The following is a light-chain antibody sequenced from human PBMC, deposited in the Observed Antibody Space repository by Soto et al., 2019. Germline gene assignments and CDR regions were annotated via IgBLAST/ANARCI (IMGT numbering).Light chain of an antibody. CDR1: QSISSW. CDR3: QQYNV. Sequence: DIQMTQSPSTLSASVGDRVTITCRASQSISSWLAWYQQKPGKAPKLLIYKASSLESGVPSRFSGSGSGTEFPLTISSLQPDDFATYYCQQYNVFGQGTKVDIK. J-gene: IGKJ1*01. V-gene: IGKV1-5*03. CDR2: KAS.